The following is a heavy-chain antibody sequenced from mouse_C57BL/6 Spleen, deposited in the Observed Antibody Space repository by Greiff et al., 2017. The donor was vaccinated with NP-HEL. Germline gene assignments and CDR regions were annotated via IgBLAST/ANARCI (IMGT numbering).Heavy chain of an antibody. CDR2: IDPSDSYT. D-gene: IGHD1-1*01. J-gene: IGHJ2*01. Sequence: QVQLKQPGAELVRPGTSVKLSCKASGYTFTSYWMHWVKQRPGQGLEWIGVIDPSDSYTNYNQKFKGKATLTVDTSSSTAYMQLSSLTSEDSAVYYCAREGTTVVAGYFDYWGQGTTLTVSS. CDR1: GYTFTSYW. V-gene: IGHV1-59*01. CDR3: AREGTTVVAGYFDY.